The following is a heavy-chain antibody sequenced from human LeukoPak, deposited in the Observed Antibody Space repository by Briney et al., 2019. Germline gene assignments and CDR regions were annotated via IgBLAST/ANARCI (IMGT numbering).Heavy chain of an antibody. CDR2: IYANGGT. CDR1: GGSISGYY. J-gene: IGHJ1*01. D-gene: IGHD5-18*01. Sequence: SETLSLTCTVSGGSISGYYWNWIWQSAGKGLGWIGRIYANGGTNYNPSLRSRVSMSVDTSKNQFSLKLTSVTAADTAIYYCARDFTRNSYAVAEFFHPWGQGTLVSVSS. CDR3: ARDFTRNSYAVAEFFHP. V-gene: IGHV4-4*07.